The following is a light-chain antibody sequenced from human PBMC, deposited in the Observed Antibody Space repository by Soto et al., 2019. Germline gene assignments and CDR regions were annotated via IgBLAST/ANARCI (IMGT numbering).Light chain of an antibody. CDR2: GAS. Sequence: EIVMTQSPDTLSVSPGERATLSCRASQSVGSNLAWYQKKPGQAPRLLIFGASTMATGIPARFSGSGSGTEFTLTISSLQSEDFAVYYCQQCDNWWTFGQGTKVDIK. CDR3: QQCDNWWT. V-gene: IGKV3-15*01. CDR1: QSVGSN. J-gene: IGKJ1*01.